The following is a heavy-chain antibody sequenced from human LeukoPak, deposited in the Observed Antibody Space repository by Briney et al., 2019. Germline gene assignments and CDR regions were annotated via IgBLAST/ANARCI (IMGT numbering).Heavy chain of an antibody. CDR1: GFTFSSYG. Sequence: GGTLRLSCAASGFTFSSYGMNWVRQAPGKGLEWVSSISSSSSYIYYADPVKGRFTISRDNAKNSLYLQMNSLRAEDTAVYYCARDSADDISGYYPFDYWGQGTLVTVSS. V-gene: IGHV3-21*01. CDR3: ARDSADDISGYYPFDY. CDR2: ISSSSSYI. J-gene: IGHJ4*02. D-gene: IGHD3-22*01.